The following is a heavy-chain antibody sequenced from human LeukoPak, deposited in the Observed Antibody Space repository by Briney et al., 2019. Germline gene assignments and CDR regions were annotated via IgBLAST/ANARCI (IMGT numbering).Heavy chain of an antibody. V-gene: IGHV5-51*01. CDR3: ARQESGYCSSTSCYHNWFDP. J-gene: IGHJ5*02. CDR1: GYSFTSYW. D-gene: IGHD2-2*01. Sequence: GESLKISCKGSGYSFTSYWIGGVPQMPGKGREGMGIIYPGDSDTRYSPCFQGKVHISADKSISTASMQWSSLKASDTAMYYCARQESGYCSSTSCYHNWFDPWGQGTLVTVSS. CDR2: IYPGDSDT.